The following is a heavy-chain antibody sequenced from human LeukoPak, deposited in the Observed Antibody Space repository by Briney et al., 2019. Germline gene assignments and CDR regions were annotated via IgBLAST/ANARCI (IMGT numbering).Heavy chain of an antibody. CDR3: ARDRGSDGSDQLDP. D-gene: IGHD3-10*01. CDR2: ICSSGST. Sequence: SETLSLTCTVSAGSISSYCWIWIRQPAGKGLEWIGRICSSGSTIYNPSLKSRVTMSLDMSNNQFSLKLSSVTAEVTALYYCARDRGSDGSDQLDPWGQGTLVTVSS. CDR1: AGSISSYC. V-gene: IGHV4-4*07. J-gene: IGHJ5*02.